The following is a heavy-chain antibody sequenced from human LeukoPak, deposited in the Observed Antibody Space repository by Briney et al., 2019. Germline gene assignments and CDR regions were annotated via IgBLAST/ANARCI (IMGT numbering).Heavy chain of an antibody. Sequence: GGSLRLSCAASGFTFSSYSMNWVRQAPGKGLEWVSSISSSSSYIYYADSVKGRFTISRDNAKNSLYLQMNSLRAEDTAVYYCASYYYDSSGYPTPHAFDIWGQGTMVTVSS. CDR1: GFTFSSYS. CDR2: ISSSSSYI. J-gene: IGHJ3*02. V-gene: IGHV3-21*01. D-gene: IGHD3-22*01. CDR3: ASYYYDSSGYPTPHAFDI.